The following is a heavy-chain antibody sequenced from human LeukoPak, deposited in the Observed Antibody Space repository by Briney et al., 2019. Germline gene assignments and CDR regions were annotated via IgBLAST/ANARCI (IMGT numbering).Heavy chain of an antibody. CDR1: GFTFSSYA. CDR3: AERVLGYSNLIFDY. CDR2: ISGSGGST. J-gene: IGHJ4*02. Sequence: PGGSLRLSCAASGFTFSSYAMSWVRQAPGKGLEWVSAISGSGGSTYYADSVKGRFTISRDNSKNTLYLQMNSLRAEDTAVYYCAERVLGYSNLIFDYWGQGTLVTVSS. V-gene: IGHV3-23*01. D-gene: IGHD5-18*01.